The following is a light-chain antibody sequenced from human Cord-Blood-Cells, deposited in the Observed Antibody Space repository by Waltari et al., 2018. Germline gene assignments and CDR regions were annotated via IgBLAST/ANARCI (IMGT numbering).Light chain of an antibody. CDR2: DVS. CDR3: SSYTSSSTYV. V-gene: IGLV2-14*01. J-gene: IGLJ1*01. CDR1: SSAVGGYDY. Sequence: QSALTQHASVSGSPGQSITISCTGTSSAVGGYDYVSWYQQHPGKAPKLMIYDVSNPPSGVSKRFSGSKSGNTVSLPISWLQAEDEADYYCSSYTSSSTYVFGTGTKVTVL.